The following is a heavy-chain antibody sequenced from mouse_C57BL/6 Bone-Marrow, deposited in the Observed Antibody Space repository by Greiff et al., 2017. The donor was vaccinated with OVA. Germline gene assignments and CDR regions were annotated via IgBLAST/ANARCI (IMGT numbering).Heavy chain of an antibody. V-gene: IGHV1-81*01. J-gene: IGHJ3*01. Sequence: VQLQQSGAELARPGASVKLSCKASGYTFTSYGISWVKQRTGQGLEWIGEIYPRSGNTYYNEKFKGKATLTADKSSSTAYMELRSLTSEDSAVYFGAGGGIYDGYDSALFAYWGQGTLVTVSA. CDR1: GYTFTSYG. CDR2: IYPRSGNT. CDR3: AGGGIYDGYDSALFAY. D-gene: IGHD2-2*01.